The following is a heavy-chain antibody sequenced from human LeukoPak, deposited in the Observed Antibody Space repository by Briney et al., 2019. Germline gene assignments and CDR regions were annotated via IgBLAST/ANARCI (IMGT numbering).Heavy chain of an antibody. J-gene: IGHJ4*02. Sequence: SQTLSLTCTVSGGSISSGDYYWSLIRQPPGKGLEWIGYIYYSGSTYYNPSLKSRVTISVDTSKNQFSLKLSSVTAADTAVYYCARVRGVKVRGKSVQKVFDYWGQGTLVTVSS. CDR2: IYYSGST. V-gene: IGHV4-30-4*01. CDR1: GGSISSGDYY. D-gene: IGHD3-10*01. CDR3: ARVRGVKVRGKSVQKVFDY.